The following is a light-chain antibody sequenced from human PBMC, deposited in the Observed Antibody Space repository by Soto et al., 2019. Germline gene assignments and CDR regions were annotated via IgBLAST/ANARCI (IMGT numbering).Light chain of an antibody. Sequence: SYELTQPSSVSVSPAQTARITCSGDVLAKKYARWFQQKPGQAPVLVIYKDSERPSGIPERFSGSSSGTTVTLTISGAQVEDEADYYCYSAADNNLVVFGGGTKLTVL. CDR2: KDS. J-gene: IGLJ2*01. CDR3: YSAADNNLVV. CDR1: VLAKKY. V-gene: IGLV3-27*01.